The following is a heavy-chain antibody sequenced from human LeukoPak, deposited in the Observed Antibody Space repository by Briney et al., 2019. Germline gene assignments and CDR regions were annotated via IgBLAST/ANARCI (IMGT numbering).Heavy chain of an antibody. CDR1: GGSSRSYY. J-gene: IGHJ4*02. V-gene: IGHV4-59*01. CDR2: IHYSGST. D-gene: IGHD5-24*01. Sequence: SETLSLTCTVSGGSSRSYYWSWIRQPPGKGLEWIGYIHYSGSTKYNPSLKSRATILVDTSKNEFSLRLSSVTAADTAVYYCARSGGDRVEMPTIIDYWGQGTLVTVSS. CDR3: ARSGGDRVEMPTIIDY.